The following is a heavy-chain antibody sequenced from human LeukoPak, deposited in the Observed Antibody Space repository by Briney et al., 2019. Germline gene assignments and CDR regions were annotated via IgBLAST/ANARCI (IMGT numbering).Heavy chain of an antibody. V-gene: IGHV4-31*03. J-gene: IGHJ4*02. D-gene: IGHD6-19*01. CDR2: IYYSGST. CDR3: ARRIPVAGLFDY. CDR1: GGSISSGSYY. Sequence: SQTLSLTCSVSGGSISSGSYYWRWIRHHPGKGLEWIGYIYYSGSTYYNPSMKSRVTIPQDTSKNQFSLKLSSVTAADTAVYFCARRIPVAGLFDYWGQGILVTVSS.